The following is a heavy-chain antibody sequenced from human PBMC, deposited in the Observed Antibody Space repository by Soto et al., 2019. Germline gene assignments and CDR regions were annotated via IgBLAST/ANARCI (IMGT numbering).Heavy chain of an antibody. CDR2: INPSGGST. V-gene: IGHV1-46*03. CDR1: GYTFTSYY. J-gene: IGHJ4*02. CDR3: ARTFGNSGPFDY. Sequence: ASVKVSCKASGYTFTSYYMHWVRQAPGQGLEWMGVINPSGGSTSYARKFQGRLTMTSDTPTTTVYMELSSLRSDDTAVYWCARTFGNSGPFDYWGQGALVTVSS. D-gene: IGHD3-16*01.